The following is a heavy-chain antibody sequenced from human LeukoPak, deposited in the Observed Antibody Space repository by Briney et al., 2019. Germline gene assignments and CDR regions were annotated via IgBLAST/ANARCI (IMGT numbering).Heavy chain of an antibody. CDR2: IYPGDSDT. D-gene: IGHD2-15*01. CDR3: ARQGWGCSGGSCYVDY. Sequence: GASLQISCEGSGSSFTSYWIGWVRPVAGKRLERVGIIYPGDSDTRYSPSFRGQVTISADKSISTAYLQWSSLKASDTAMYYCARQGWGCSGGSCYVDYWGQGTLVTVSA. V-gene: IGHV5-51*01. J-gene: IGHJ4*02. CDR1: GSSFTSYW.